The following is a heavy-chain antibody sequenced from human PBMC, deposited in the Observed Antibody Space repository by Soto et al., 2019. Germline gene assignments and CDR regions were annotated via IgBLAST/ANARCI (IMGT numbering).Heavy chain of an antibody. Sequence: QVQLQESGPGLVKPSETLSLTCTVSGGSISSYYWSWILQPPGKGLEWIGFIFYSGSTSYNPYLKSRVTISIDQSEYQFSLILNSVTAADTAVYYCASMIGDPVLSFDSWGQGTMVAVSS. CDR3: ASMIGDPVLSFDS. V-gene: IGHV4-59*01. J-gene: IGHJ5*01. CDR2: IFYSGST. CDR1: GGSISSYY. D-gene: IGHD3-10*02.